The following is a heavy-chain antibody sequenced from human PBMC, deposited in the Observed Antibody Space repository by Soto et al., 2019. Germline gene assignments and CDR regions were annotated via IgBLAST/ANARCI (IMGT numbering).Heavy chain of an antibody. V-gene: IGHV3-21*01. J-gene: IGHJ4*02. CDR2: ISSSSSYI. D-gene: IGHD3-22*01. CDR3: ARATGSNMIVVVFDY. CDR1: GFTCSSYS. Sequence: GSLRLACAASGFTCSSYSMNGVRQAPGKGLEWVSSISSSSSYIYYADSVKGRFTISRDNAKNSLYLQMNSLRAEDTAVYYCARATGSNMIVVVFDYWGQGTLVTVYS.